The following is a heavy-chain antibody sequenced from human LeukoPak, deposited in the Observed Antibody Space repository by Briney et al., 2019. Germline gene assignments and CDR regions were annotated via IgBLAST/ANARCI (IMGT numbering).Heavy chain of an antibody. V-gene: IGHV3-23*01. CDR1: GFTFSYYA. J-gene: IGHJ4*02. CDR2: TSGGGDET. Sequence: GGSLRLSCAASGFTFSYYAMGWVRQAPGKGLEWVSTTSGGGDETYYADSVKGRFTFSRDNSKNTLYLHMNSLRAEDTAVYFCAKEGGPWPAFDSWGQGTRVTVSS. CDR3: AKEGGPWPAFDS.